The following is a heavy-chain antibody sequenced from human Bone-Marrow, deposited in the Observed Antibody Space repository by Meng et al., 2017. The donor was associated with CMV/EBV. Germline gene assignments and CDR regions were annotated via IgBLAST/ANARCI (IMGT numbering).Heavy chain of an antibody. CDR1: GYTFTSYD. CDR2: MNPNSGNT. V-gene: IGHV1-8*01. Sequence: ASVKVSCKASGYTFTSYDINWVRQATGQGLEWMGWMNPNSGNTGYAQKFQGRVTMTRNTSISTAYMELSRLRSDDTAVYYCARDRPYCSSTSCFPTEYNWFDPWGQGTLVTVSS. CDR3: ARDRPYCSSTSCFPTEYNWFDP. D-gene: IGHD2-2*01. J-gene: IGHJ5*02.